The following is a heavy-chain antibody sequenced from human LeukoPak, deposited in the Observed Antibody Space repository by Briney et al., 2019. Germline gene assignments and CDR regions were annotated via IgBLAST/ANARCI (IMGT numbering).Heavy chain of an antibody. J-gene: IGHJ4*02. D-gene: IGHD3-3*01. CDR3: ARVHYFWSGYYYFDY. Sequence: PSETLSLTCTVSGGSISSYYWSWIRQPPGKGLEWIGYIYYSGSTNYNPSLKSRVTISVDTSENQFSLKLSSVTAADTAVYYCARVHYFWSGYYYFDYWGQGTLVTVSS. CDR2: IYYSGST. CDR1: GGSISSYY. V-gene: IGHV4-59*01.